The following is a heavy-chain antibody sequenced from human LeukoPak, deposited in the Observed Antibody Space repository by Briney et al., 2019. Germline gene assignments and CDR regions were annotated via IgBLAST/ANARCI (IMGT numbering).Heavy chain of an antibody. D-gene: IGHD1-1*01. V-gene: IGHV3-23*01. CDR2: ISGSGGST. CDR3: AKRPNWNDMSWFDP. Sequence: PGGTLRLSCAASGFTFSSYGMSWVRQAPGKGLEWVSGISGSGGSTYYADSVKGRFTISRDNSKNTLYLQMNSLGAEDTAVYYCAKRPNWNDMSWFDPWGQGTLVTVSS. CDR1: GFTFSSYG. J-gene: IGHJ5*02.